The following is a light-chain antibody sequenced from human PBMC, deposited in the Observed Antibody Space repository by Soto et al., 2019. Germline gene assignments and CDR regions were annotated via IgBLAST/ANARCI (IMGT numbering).Light chain of an antibody. CDR3: CSYAGSYTYV. V-gene: IGLV2-11*02. CDR1: SSDVGGYNY. J-gene: IGLJ1*01. CDR2: DVS. Sequence: QSALTQPRSVSGSPGQSVTISCTGTSSDVGGYNYVSWYQQHPGKPPKHMIYDVSKRPSGLPDRFSGSKSGNTASLTISGLQAEDEADYYCCSYAGSYTYVFGTGTKLTVL.